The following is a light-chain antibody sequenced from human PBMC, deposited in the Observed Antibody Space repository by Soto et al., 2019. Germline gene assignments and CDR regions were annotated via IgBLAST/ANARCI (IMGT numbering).Light chain of an antibody. CDR3: AAWDDSLNGWV. CDR1: RSNIGSNT. CDR2: SNN. V-gene: IGLV1-44*01. Sequence: QSVLTQPPSASGTPGKWVTISCSGSRSNIGSNTVNWYQQLPGTAPKPLIYSNNQRPSGVPDRFSGSKSGTSASLAISGLQSEDEADYYCAAWDDSLNGWVFGGGTKLTVL. J-gene: IGLJ3*02.